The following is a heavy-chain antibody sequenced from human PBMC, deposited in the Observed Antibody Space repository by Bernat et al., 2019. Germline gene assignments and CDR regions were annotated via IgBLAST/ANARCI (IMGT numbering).Heavy chain of an antibody. CDR2: ISYDGSNK. CDR1: GFTFSSYG. CDR3: ANSGYYGSGSYYNC. J-gene: IGHJ4*02. V-gene: IGHV3-30*18. D-gene: IGHD3-10*01. Sequence: QVQLVESGGGVVQPGRSLRLSCAASGFTFSSYGMHWVRQAPGKGLVWVAVISYDGSNKYYADSVKGRFTISRDNSKNTLYLQMNSLRAEDTAVYYCANSGYYGSGSYYNCWGQGTLVTVSS.